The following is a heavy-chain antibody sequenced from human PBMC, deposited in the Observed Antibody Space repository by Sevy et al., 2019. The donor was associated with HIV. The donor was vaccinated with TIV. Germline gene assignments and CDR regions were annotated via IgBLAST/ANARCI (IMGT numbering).Heavy chain of an antibody. CDR3: ARTMVEQQLAGALGY. Sequence: ASVKVSCKASGGTFSSYAISWVRQAPGQGLEWMGGIIPIFGTANSAQKFQGRVTITADESTSTAYMELSSLRSEDTAVYYCARTMVEQQLAGALGYWGQGTLVTVSS. CDR2: IIPIFGTA. D-gene: IGHD6-13*01. J-gene: IGHJ4*02. V-gene: IGHV1-69*13. CDR1: GGTFSSYA.